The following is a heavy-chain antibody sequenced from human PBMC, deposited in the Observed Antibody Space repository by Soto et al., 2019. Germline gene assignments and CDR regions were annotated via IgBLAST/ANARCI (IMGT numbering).Heavy chain of an antibody. CDR1: GFTFSSYG. CDR2: IWYDGSNK. D-gene: IGHD5-12*01. V-gene: IGHV3-33*01. J-gene: IGHJ4*02. CDR3: ARAYSGYDWDFGY. Sequence: GGSLRLSCAASGFTFSSYGMHWVRQAPGNGLEWVAVIWYDGSNKYYADSVKGRFTISRDNSKNTLYLQMNSLRAEDTAVYYCARAYSGYDWDFGYWGQGTLVTVSS.